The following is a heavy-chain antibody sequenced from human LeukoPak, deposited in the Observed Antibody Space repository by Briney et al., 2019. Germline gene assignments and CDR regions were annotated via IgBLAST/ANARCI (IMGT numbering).Heavy chain of an antibody. CDR1: GGSITSDNYY. J-gene: IGHJ5*02. CDR3: ARSKAHLSTSWYGTWFDP. CDR2: IYYSGNT. Sequence: SETLSLTCIVSGGSITSDNYYWGWIRQPPGKGLEWIGSIYYSGNTYYYPSLKSRVTISVDTSKNQLSLKLSSVTAADTAVYYCARSKAHLSTSWYGTWFDPWGQGTLVTVSS. V-gene: IGHV4-39*07. D-gene: IGHD2-2*01.